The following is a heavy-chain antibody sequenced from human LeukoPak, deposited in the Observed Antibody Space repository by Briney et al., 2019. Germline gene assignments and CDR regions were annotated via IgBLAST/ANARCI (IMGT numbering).Heavy chain of an antibody. D-gene: IGHD3-10*01. J-gene: IGHJ4*02. V-gene: IGHV1-2*02. CDR3: ARVNHYYGSGSYPGY. Sequence: GASVKVSCKASGYTFTGYYIHWVRQAPGQGLEWMGWINPNSGGTNYAQKFQGRVTMTRDTSISIAYMELSRLRSDDTAVYYCARVNHYYGSGSYPGYWGQGTLVTVSS. CDR1: GYTFTGYY. CDR2: INPNSGGT.